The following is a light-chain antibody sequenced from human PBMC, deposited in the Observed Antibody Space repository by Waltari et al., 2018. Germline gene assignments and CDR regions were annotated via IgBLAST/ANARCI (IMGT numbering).Light chain of an antibody. CDR3: QQRRNWPLT. J-gene: IGKJ4*01. CDR2: DAS. Sequence: EIVFTQSPDILSFSPGARATVSCRAGQSVGTYLAWYQKRPGQSPRLLIYDASYNATDLPARFSRSGSETDFTLTLSSLQPVDFAVYYCQQRRNWPLTFGGGNRVQI. CDR1: QSVGTY. V-gene: IGKV3-11*01.